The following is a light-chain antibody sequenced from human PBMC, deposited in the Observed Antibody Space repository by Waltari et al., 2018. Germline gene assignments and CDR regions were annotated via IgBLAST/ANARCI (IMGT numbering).Light chain of an antibody. V-gene: IGKV1-12*01. CDR2: DGY. CDR1: QDISSW. J-gene: IGKJ2*01. CDR3: QQYYSTPYS. Sequence: DIQMTQSPSSVSASVGDGVTITCRASQDISSWLAWYQQKPGKAPNLLIYDGYSLQSGVPSRFSGSGSGTVFTLTISSLQAEDVAVYYCQQYYSTPYSFGQGTKLEIK.